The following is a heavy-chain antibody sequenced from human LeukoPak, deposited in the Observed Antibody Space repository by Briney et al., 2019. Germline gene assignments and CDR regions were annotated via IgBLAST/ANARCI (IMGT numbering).Heavy chain of an antibody. CDR2: IYYSGST. V-gene: IGHV4-59*12. J-gene: IGHJ4*02. CDR1: GGSISSYY. CDR3: ASGSQGLLWFGESLDY. D-gene: IGHD3-10*01. Sequence: SETLSLTCTVSGGSISSYYWSWIRQPPGKGLEWIGYIYYSGSTNYNPSLKSRVTISVDTSKNQFSLRLSSVTAADTAVYYCASGSQGLLWFGESLDYWGQGTLVTVSS.